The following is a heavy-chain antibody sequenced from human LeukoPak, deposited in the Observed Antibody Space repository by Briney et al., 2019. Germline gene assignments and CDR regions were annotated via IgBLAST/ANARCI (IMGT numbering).Heavy chain of an antibody. V-gene: IGHV4-61*08. D-gene: IGHD2-15*01. CDR1: GGSISSGDYY. J-gene: IGHJ4*02. CDR3: ARAFGCSGGTCYRFFDY. Sequence: PSQTLSLTCTVSGGSISSGDYYWSWIRQPPGKGLEWIGYIYYSGSTNYNPSLKSRVTISVDTSNNQFSLKLNSVTAADTAVYYCARAFGCSGGTCYRFFDYWGQGTLVTVSS. CDR2: IYYSGST.